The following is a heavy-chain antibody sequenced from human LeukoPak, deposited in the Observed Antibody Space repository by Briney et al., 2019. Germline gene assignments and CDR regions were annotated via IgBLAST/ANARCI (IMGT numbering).Heavy chain of an antibody. V-gene: IGHV3-30-3*01. CDR2: ISYDGSNK. CDR3: ARGRGGDGYNRLCYFDY. CDR1: GFTFSSYA. J-gene: IGHJ4*02. Sequence: GRSLRLSCAASGFTFSSYAMHWVRQAPGKGLEWVAVISYDGSNKYYADSVKGRFTISRDNSKNTLYLQMNSLRSEDTAVYYCARGRGGDGYNRLCYFDYWGQGTLVTVSS. D-gene: IGHD5-24*01.